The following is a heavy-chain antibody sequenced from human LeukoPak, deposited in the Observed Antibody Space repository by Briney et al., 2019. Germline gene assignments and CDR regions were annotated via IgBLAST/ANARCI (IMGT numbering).Heavy chain of an antibody. CDR3: ARLPDCSSTTCLNDK. CDR1: GDSVSRSDSY. J-gene: IGHJ4*02. CDR2: IYYSGRT. Sequence: PSETLSLTCSVSGDSVSRSDSYWDWIRQPPGKGLEWIGTIYYSGRTYYSPSLKSRVTMSVDPSNNQFSLNLRSVTAADTAVYYCARLPDCSSTTCLNDKWGQGTLVTVSS. D-gene: IGHD2-2*01. V-gene: IGHV4-39*01.